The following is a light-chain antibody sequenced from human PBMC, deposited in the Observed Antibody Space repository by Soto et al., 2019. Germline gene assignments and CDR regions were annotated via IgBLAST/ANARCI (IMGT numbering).Light chain of an antibody. CDR2: VAS. Sequence: ESVLTQSPGTLSMSPGERATLSCRASQSVSTNYAAWYQQQPGAPPRLLIYVASSRGTVIPDRFSSSGSGTDFTLTISSLEPEDFAVYYCQQHGSSPFTFGHGTKVDIK. CDR1: QSVSTNY. CDR3: QQHGSSPFT. V-gene: IGKV3-20*01. J-gene: IGKJ3*01.